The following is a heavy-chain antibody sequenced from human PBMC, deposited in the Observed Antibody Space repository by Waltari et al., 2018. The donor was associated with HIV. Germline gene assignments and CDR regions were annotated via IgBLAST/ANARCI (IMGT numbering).Heavy chain of an antibody. V-gene: IGHV1-8*01. J-gene: IGHJ4*02. CDR3: ARKGGIGSGWYAFDY. D-gene: IGHD6-19*01. Sequence: QLQLVQSGAEVTQPGASVKVSCKASGSYFTSYDINWMSQATGQGLEWMGWMNPNSGNIGYAQKFQGRVTLTRNTSINTAYMELSSLRSEDTAVYYCARKGGIGSGWYAFDYWGQGTLVTVSS. CDR2: MNPNSGNI. CDR1: GSYFTSYD.